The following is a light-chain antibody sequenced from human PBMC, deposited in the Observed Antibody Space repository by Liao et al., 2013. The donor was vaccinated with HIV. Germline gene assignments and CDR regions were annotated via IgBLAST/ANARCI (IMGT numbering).Light chain of an antibody. V-gene: IGLV3-1*01. J-gene: IGLJ1*01. CDR2: QDN. CDR3: QTWDRTTYV. Sequence: SSELTQPPSVSVSPRTDSQHHVLWKFFGGVNMPLGINTSQARPLVLVIFQDNKRPSGIPERFSGSNSGNTATLTISGAQAIDEADYYCQTWDRTTYVFGSGTKVTVL. CDR1: FGGVN.